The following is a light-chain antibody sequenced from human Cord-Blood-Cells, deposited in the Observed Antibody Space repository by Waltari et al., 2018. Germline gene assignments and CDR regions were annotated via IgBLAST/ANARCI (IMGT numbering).Light chain of an antibody. Sequence: EIVMTQSPATLSVSPGERATLSCRASQSVSSNLAWYQQKPGQAPRRLIYGASTRATGIPARFSGSGSGTEFTLTISSLQSEDFAVYYRQQYNNWPFTFGPGTKVDIK. J-gene: IGKJ3*01. CDR3: QQYNNWPFT. CDR1: QSVSSN. V-gene: IGKV3-15*01. CDR2: GAS.